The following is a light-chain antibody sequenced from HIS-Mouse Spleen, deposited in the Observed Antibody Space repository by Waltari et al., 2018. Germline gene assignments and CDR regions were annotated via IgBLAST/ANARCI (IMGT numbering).Light chain of an antibody. CDR2: KDS. V-gene: IGLV3-27*01. J-gene: IGLJ2*01. CDR1: VLEKKY. CDR3: YSAADNSGV. Sequence: SYELTQPSSVSVSPGQTARLPCPGDVLEKKYARWFQQKPGQAPVLVIYKDSERPSGIPERFSGSSSGTTVTLTISGAQVEDEADYYCYSAADNSGVFGGGTKLTVL.